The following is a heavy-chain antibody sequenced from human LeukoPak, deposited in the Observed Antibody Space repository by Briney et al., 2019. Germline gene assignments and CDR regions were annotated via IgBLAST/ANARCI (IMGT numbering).Heavy chain of an antibody. V-gene: IGHV1-2*02. CDR1: GYTFTVYY. Sequence: ASVKVSCKASGYTFTVYYMHWVRQAPGQGLEWMGWINPNSGGTNYAQKFQGRVTMTRDTSISTAYMELSRLRSDDTAVYYCARDVGYCSSTSCSLGYYYYYGMDVWGQGTTVTVSS. CDR2: INPNSGGT. D-gene: IGHD2-2*01. J-gene: IGHJ6*02. CDR3: ARDVGYCSSTSCSLGYYYYYGMDV.